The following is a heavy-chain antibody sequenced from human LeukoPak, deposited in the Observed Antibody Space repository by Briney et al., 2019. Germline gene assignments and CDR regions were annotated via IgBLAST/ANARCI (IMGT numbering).Heavy chain of an antibody. CDR1: GGSISSGSYY. V-gene: IGHV4-61*02. D-gene: IGHD2-15*01. CDR3: ARARAGSDFDY. Sequence: KPSETLSLTCTVSGGSISSGSYYWSWLRQPAGKGLEWIGRIYTSGSTNYNPSLKSRVTISVDTSKNQFSLKLSSVTAADTAVYYCARARAGSDFDYWGQGTLVTVSS. J-gene: IGHJ4*02. CDR2: IYTSGST.